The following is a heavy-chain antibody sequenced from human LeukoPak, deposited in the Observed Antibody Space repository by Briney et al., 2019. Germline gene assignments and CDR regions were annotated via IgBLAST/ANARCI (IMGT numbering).Heavy chain of an antibody. D-gene: IGHD3-10*01. V-gene: IGHV3-74*01. Sequence: PGGSLRLSCSASGFTFSSYWMHWVRQAPGKGLVWVSRINSDGSSTSYADSVKGRFTISRDNAKNTLYLQMNSLRAEDTAVYYCARATMVRGVIILWGQGTLVTVSS. CDR3: ARATMVRGVIIL. J-gene: IGHJ4*02. CDR2: INSDGSST. CDR1: GFTFSSYW.